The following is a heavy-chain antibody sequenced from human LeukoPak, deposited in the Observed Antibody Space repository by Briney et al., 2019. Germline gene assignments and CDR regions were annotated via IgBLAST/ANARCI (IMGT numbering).Heavy chain of an antibody. V-gene: IGHV3-21*01. J-gene: IGHJ6*03. CDR1: GFTFSSYS. Sequence: GGSLRLSCAASGFTFSSYSMNWVRQAPGKGLEWVSSISSSSSYIYYADSVKGRFTISRDNAKNSLYLQMNSLRAEDTAVYYCARDGVPYYDFWSAATYYYYMDVWGKGTTVTVSS. CDR2: ISSSSSYI. D-gene: IGHD3-3*01. CDR3: ARDGVPYYDFWSAATYYYYMDV.